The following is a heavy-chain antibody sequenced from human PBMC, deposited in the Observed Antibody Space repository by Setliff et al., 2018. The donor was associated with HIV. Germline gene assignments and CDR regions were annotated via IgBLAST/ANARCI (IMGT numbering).Heavy chain of an antibody. CDR3: ARVITVLRSSDWSYYFDY. Sequence: GGSLRLSCAASGFTFSRYAMNWVRQAPGKGLEWISYISSASSATDYADSVKGRFTVSRDNARNSLFLEMNSLRADDTAVYFCARVITVLRSSDWSYYFDYWGQGTLVTVSS. V-gene: IGHV3-48*04. J-gene: IGHJ4*02. CDR2: ISSASSAT. D-gene: IGHD3-9*01. CDR1: GFTFSRYA.